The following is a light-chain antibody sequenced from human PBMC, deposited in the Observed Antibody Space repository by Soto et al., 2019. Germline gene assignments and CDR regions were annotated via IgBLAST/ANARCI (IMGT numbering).Light chain of an antibody. V-gene: IGLV1-47*01. Sequence: QLVLTQPPSTSGTPGQRVTISCSGSSSNIGSNYVYWYQQLPGTAPKLLIYKNTQRPSGVPDRFSGSKSGTSASLAISGLRSDDEADYYCASWDDRLNGVVFGGGTKLTVL. CDR2: KNT. CDR1: SSNIGSNY. J-gene: IGLJ2*01. CDR3: ASWDDRLNGVV.